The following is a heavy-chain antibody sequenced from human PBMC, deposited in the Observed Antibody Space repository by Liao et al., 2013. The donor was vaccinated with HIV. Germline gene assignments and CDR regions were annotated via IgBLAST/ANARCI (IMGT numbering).Heavy chain of an antibody. V-gene: IGHV4-4*07. CDR1: GGSISSYY. CDR2: IYTSGST. D-gene: IGHD3-3*01. CDR3: ARAGGYYDFWSGSRTHGTFHI. Sequence: QVQLQESGPGLVKPSETLSLTCTVSGGSISSYYWSWIRQPAGKGLEWLGRIYTSGSTNYNPSLKSRVTMSVDTSKNQFSLKLSSVTAADTAIYYCARAGGYYDFWSGSRTHGTFHIWGQGTMVSVSS. J-gene: IGHJ3*02.